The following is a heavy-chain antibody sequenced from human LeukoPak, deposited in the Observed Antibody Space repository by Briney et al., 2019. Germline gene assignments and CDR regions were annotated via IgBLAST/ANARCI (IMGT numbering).Heavy chain of an antibody. V-gene: IGHV3-49*03. J-gene: IGHJ4*02. Sequence: LSLTCAVYGGSFSGYYWSWIRQAPGKGLEWVGFIRSKAYGGTTEYAASVKGRFTISRDDSKSIAYLQMNSLKTEDTAVYYCTICSSTSCYAGYFDYWGQGTLVTVSS. CDR3: TICSSTSCYAGYFDY. CDR2: IRSKAYGGTT. CDR1: GGSFSGYY. D-gene: IGHD2-2*01.